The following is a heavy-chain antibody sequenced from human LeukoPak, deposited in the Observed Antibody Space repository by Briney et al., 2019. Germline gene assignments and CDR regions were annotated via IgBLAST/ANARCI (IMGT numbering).Heavy chain of an antibody. Sequence: ASVKVSCKASGYTFTSYYMHWVRQAPGQGLEWMGIINPSGGSTSYAQKFQGRVTMTRDTSISTAYMELSRLRSDDTAVYYCARDHYYYDFWSGYPTPDYWGQGTLVTVSS. CDR3: ARDHYYYDFWSGYPTPDY. CDR2: INPSGGST. CDR1: GYTFTSYY. J-gene: IGHJ4*02. V-gene: IGHV1-46*01. D-gene: IGHD3-3*01.